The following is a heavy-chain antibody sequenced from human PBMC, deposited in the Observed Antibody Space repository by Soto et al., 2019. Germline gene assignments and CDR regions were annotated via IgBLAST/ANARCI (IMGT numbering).Heavy chain of an antibody. CDR2: IYYSGST. V-gene: IGHV4-59*01. D-gene: IGHD5-18*01. CDR3: ARYMVDTAMLEYYYFDY. Sequence: PSETLSLTCTVSGGSISSYYWSWIRQPPGKGLEWIGYIYYSGSTNYNPSLKSRVTISVDTSKNQFSLKLSSVTAADTAVYYCARYMVDTAMLEYYYFDYWGQGTLVTVSS. CDR1: GGSISSYY. J-gene: IGHJ4*02.